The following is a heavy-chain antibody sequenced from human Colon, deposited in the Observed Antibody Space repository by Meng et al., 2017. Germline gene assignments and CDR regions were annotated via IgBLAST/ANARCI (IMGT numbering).Heavy chain of an antibody. CDR3: AIDNGDYEVNY. CDR1: GFTFSDYY. V-gene: IGHV3-11*01. J-gene: IGHJ4*02. Sequence: GESLKISCAASGFTFSDYYMSWIRQAPGKGLEWVSYISSSGSTIYYADSVKGRFTISRDNAKNSLYLQMNSLRAEETAVYYFAIDNGDYEVNYWGQGTLVTVSS. D-gene: IGHD4-17*01. CDR2: ISSSGSTI.